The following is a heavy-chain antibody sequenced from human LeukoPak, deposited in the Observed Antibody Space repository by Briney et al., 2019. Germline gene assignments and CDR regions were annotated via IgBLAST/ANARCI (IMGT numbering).Heavy chain of an antibody. CDR1: GGSISSGGYS. V-gene: IGHV4-30-2*01. J-gene: IGHJ6*04. Sequence: SQTLSLTCAVSGGSISSGGYSWSWIRQPPGKGLEWIGYIYHSGSTYYNPSLKSRVTISVDTSKNQFSLKLSSVTAADTAVYYCARDPLIAVAGTMNYYGMDVWGKGTTVTVSS. CDR3: ARDPLIAVAGTMNYYGMDV. D-gene: IGHD6-19*01. CDR2: IYHSGST.